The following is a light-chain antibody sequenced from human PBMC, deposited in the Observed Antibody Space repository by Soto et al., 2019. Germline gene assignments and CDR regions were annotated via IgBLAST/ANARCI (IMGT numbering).Light chain of an antibody. CDR3: SSYTSSNTYV. CDR2: DVS. V-gene: IGLV2-14*03. J-gene: IGLJ1*01. Sequence: QSVLTQPASVSGAAGQSITISCTGTSSDVGAYNYVSWYQHHPGKVPQLMIYDVSNRPSGVSNRFSGSKSGNTASLTISGLQAEDEADYYCSSYTSSNTYVFGTGTKVTVL. CDR1: SSDVGAYNY.